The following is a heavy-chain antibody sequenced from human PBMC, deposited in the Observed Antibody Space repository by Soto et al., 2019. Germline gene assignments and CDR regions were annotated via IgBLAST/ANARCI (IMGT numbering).Heavy chain of an antibody. V-gene: IGHV3-30*18. CDR3: AKDHPPYWYFDL. CDR1: GLTFSSYG. J-gene: IGHJ2*01. CDR2: ISYDGSNK. Sequence: GGSLRLSCAASGLTFSSYGMHWVRQAPGKGLEWVAVISYDGSNKYYADSVKGRFTISRDNSKNTLYLQMNSLRAEDTAVYYCAKDHPPYWYFDLWGRGTLVTSPQ.